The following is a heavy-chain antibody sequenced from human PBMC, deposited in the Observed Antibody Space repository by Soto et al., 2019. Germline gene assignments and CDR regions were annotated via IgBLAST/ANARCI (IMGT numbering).Heavy chain of an antibody. V-gene: IGHV4-34*01. J-gene: IGHJ4*02. CDR1: GGSFSGYY. CDR2: INHSGST. Sequence: SLTCAVYGGSFSGYYWSWIRQPPGKGLEWIGEINHSGSTNYNPSLKSRVTISVDTSKHQFSLKLSSVTAADTAVYYCARGPYYDFWGQGTLVTVSS. CDR3: ARGPYYDF.